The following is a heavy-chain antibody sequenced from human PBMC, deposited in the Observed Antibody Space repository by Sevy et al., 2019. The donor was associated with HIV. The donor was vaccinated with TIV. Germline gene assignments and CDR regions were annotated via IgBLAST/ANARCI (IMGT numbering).Heavy chain of an antibody. CDR1: GFTFSSYA. Sequence: GGSLRLSCAASGFTFSSYAMHWVRQAPGKGLEWLAVISYDGSNKYYADSVKGQFTISRDNSKNTLYLQMNSLRAEDTAVYYCARDGDIGAGGAFDIWGQGTMVTVSS. J-gene: IGHJ3*02. D-gene: IGHD5-12*01. CDR2: ISYDGSNK. CDR3: ARDGDIGAGGAFDI. V-gene: IGHV3-30-3*01.